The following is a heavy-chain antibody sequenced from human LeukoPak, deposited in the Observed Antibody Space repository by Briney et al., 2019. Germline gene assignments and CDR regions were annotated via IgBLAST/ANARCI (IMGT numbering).Heavy chain of an antibody. V-gene: IGHV3-21*01. J-gene: IGHJ4*02. CDR1: GFTFSSYS. Sequence: GGSLRLSCAASGFTFSSYSMTWVRQAPGKGLEWVSFISGSSSYIYYAASLKGRFTISRDNAKNSLYLQMNSLRAEDTAVYYCARGEYGSGSYHIDYWGQGTLVTVSS. CDR3: ARGEYGSGSYHIDY. D-gene: IGHD3-10*01. CDR2: ISGSSSYI.